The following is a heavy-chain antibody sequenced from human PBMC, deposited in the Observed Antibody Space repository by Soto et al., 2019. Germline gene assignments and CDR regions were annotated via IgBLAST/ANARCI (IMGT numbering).Heavy chain of an antibody. CDR1: GGTFSTYA. Sequence: QVQLVQPGAEVKKPASSVKVSCKAPGGTFSTYAISWVRQAPGQGLEWMGGIIPMFGTANYAQRFQDRVTITADESTNTVYVELSSLRSEDTAVYFCASGIQLWLRRINNGYSGWGQGTLVTVSS. J-gene: IGHJ4*02. D-gene: IGHD5-18*01. V-gene: IGHV1-69*12. CDR2: IIPMFGTA. CDR3: ASGIQLWLRRINNGYSG.